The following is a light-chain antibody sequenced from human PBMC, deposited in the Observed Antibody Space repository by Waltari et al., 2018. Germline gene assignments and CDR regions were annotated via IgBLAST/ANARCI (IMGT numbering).Light chain of an antibody. CDR2: EAS. CDR3: QQFHDYPWT. Sequence: IQLTQTPSSLSASVGDTVTITCRASQGISTYLAWLQQKPGRAPKVLIFEASTLQSGVPSRFSGSGSGIDFTLTISSLQPEDVATFYCQQFHDYPWTFGQGTKVEIK. J-gene: IGKJ1*01. CDR1: QGISTY. V-gene: IGKV1-9*01.